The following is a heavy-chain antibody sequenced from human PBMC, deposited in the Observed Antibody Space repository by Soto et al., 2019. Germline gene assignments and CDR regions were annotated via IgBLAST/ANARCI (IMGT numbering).Heavy chain of an antibody. CDR1: GFTFDDYA. D-gene: IGHD3-10*01. V-gene: IGHV3-9*01. Sequence: SGGSLRLSCAASGFTFDDYAMHWVRQAPGKGLEWVSGISWNSGSIGYADSVKGRFTISRDNAKNSLYLQMNSLRAEDTALYYCAKDLISLWFGELSGGIGYWGQGTLVTVS. CDR3: AKDLISLWFGELSGGIGY. J-gene: IGHJ4*02. CDR2: ISWNSGSI.